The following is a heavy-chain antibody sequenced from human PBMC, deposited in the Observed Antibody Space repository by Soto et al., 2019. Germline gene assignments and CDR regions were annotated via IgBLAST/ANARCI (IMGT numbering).Heavy chain of an antibody. Sequence: QVQLVESGGGVVQPGRSLRLSCAASGFTFSSYAMHWVRQAPGKGLEWVAVISYDGSNKYYADSVKGRFTISRDNSKNMLYLQMNSLRAEDTAVYYCARGYGRRAPYGDYVGYYGMDVWGQGTTVTVSS. CDR2: ISYDGSNK. V-gene: IGHV3-30-3*01. D-gene: IGHD4-17*01. CDR3: ARGYGRRAPYGDYVGYYGMDV. J-gene: IGHJ6*02. CDR1: GFTFSSYA.